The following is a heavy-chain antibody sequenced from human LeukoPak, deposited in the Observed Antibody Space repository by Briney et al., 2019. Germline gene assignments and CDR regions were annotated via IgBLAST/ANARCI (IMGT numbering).Heavy chain of an antibody. CDR3: ARDISYDILTGYYHY. D-gene: IGHD3-9*01. CDR1: GYTFTGYY. J-gene: IGHJ4*02. CDR2: INPNSGGT. Sequence: ASVKVSCKASGYTFTGYYMHWVRLAPGQGLEWMGRINPNSGGTNYAQKFQGRVTMTRDTSISTAYMELSRLRSDDTAVYYCARDISYDILTGYYHYWGQGTLVTVSS. V-gene: IGHV1-2*06.